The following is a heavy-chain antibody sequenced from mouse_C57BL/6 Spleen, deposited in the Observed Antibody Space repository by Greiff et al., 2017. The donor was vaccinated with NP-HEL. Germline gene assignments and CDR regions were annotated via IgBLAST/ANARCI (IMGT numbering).Heavy chain of an antibody. CDR2: IDPSDSYT. D-gene: IGHD2-4*01. CDR3: ARGEVYYDYGGFAY. V-gene: IGHV1-69*01. Sequence: QVQLKQPGAELVMPGASVKLSCKASGYTFTSYWMHWVKQRPGQGLEWIGEIDPSDSYTNYNQKFKGKSTLTVDKSSSTAYMLLSSLTSEDSAVYYCARGEVYYDYGGFAYWGQGTLVTVSA. J-gene: IGHJ3*01. CDR1: GYTFTSYW.